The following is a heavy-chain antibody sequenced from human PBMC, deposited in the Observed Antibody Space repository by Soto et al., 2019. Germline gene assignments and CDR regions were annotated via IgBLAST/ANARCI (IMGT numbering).Heavy chain of an antibody. CDR3: QCAS. Sequence: PGGSLRLSCAASGFTFSSYAMSWVRQAPGKGLEWVSAITASGENTYYADSVKGRFTISRDNSKNVLCLKMNSLRVDDTAVYYCQCASWGQGTLVTVSS. J-gene: IGHJ5*02. CDR1: GFTFSSYA. V-gene: IGHV3-23*01. CDR2: ITASGENT.